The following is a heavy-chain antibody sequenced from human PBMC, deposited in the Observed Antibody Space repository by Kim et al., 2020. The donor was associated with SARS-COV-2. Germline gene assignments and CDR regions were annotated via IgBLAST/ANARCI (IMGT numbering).Heavy chain of an antibody. D-gene: IGHD6-19*01. CDR2: T. Sequence: TKYSHKFRGRVTITRDTTASTAYMELSSLRSEDTAVYYCARGSGWAFDYWGQGTLVTVAS. J-gene: IGHJ4*02. V-gene: IGHV1-3*01. CDR3: ARGSGWAFDY.